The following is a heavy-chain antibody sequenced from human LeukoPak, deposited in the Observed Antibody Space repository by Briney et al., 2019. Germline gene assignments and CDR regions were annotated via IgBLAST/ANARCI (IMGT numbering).Heavy chain of an antibody. CDR1: GYTFTGYY. CDR3: ARGGNWFDP. CDR2: INPNSGNT. Sequence: GASVKVSCKASGYTFTGYYMYWVRQAPGQGLEWMGWINPNSGNTGYAQKFQGRVTITRNTSISTAYMELSSLRSEDTAVYYCARGGNWFDPWGQGTLVTVSS. V-gene: IGHV1-8*03. J-gene: IGHJ5*02.